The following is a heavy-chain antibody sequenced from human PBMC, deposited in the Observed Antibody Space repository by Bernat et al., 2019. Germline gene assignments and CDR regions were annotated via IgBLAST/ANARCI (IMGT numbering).Heavy chain of an antibody. J-gene: IGHJ4*02. Sequence: QVQLVESGGGLVKPGGSLRLSCAASGFTFSDYYMSRIRQAPGKGLEWVSYISSSSSYTNYADSVKGRFTISRDNAKNSLYLQMNSLRAEDTAVYYCARDITMVRGEKPGGFDYWGQGTLVTVSS. CDR2: ISSSSSYT. D-gene: IGHD3-10*01. CDR1: GFTFSDYY. CDR3: ARDITMVRGEKPGGFDY. V-gene: IGHV3-11*05.